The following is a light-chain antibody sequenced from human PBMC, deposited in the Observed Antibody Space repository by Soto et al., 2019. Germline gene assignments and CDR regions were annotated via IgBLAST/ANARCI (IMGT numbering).Light chain of an antibody. V-gene: IGLV1-44*01. Sequence: QSVLTQPPSASGTPGQRVFISCSGSNSNIGTYTVNWYQQLQGPAHKLLIYTYYQRPSGVPDRFSGSRSGTSASRAISGPQSEDAADYSCASWDDSLSGGVFGGGTKLTVL. J-gene: IGLJ3*02. CDR1: NSNIGTYT. CDR2: TYY. CDR3: ASWDDSLSGGV.